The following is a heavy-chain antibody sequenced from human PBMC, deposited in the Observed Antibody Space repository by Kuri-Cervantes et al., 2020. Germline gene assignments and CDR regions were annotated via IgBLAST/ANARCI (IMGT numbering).Heavy chain of an antibody. CDR1: GYTFTTYY. V-gene: IGHV1-2*02. CDR2: INPNSGGT. Sequence: ASVKVSCKTSGYTFTTYYVHWVRQAPGQGLEWMGWINPNSGGTNYAQKFQGRVTMTRDASISTAYMELSRLRSDGTAVYYCARARITMVRGVHEGWFDPWGQGTLVTVSS. CDR3: ARARITMVRGVHEGWFDP. J-gene: IGHJ5*02. D-gene: IGHD3-10*01.